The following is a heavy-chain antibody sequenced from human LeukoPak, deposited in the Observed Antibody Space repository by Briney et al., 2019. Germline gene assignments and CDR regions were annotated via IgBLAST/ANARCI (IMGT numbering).Heavy chain of an antibody. V-gene: IGHV1-8*01. J-gene: IGHJ3*02. CDR3: ARAGEQDIVVVVAATLSQSGDDACDI. CDR2: MNLNSGNT. Sequence: GASVTVSCKSSGYTFTSYDFNWVRQATGQGLERMGVMNLNSGNTGNSHKFQGRVTMTMNSSISTASLELRSQRSEDKAVYYCARAGEQDIVVVVAATLSQSGDDACDIWGQGTMATVSS. D-gene: IGHD2-15*01. CDR1: GYTFTSYD.